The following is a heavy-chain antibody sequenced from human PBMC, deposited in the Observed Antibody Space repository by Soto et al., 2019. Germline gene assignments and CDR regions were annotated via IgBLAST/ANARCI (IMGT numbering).Heavy chain of an antibody. D-gene: IGHD3-3*01. CDR3: ASPARNYDFWSGYSFDI. CDR1: GYTFTGYY. CDR2: INPNSGNT. Sequence: ASVKVSCKASGYTFTGYYIHWVRQAPGQGLEWMGWINPNSGNTGYAQKFQGRVTMTRNTSISTAYMELSSLRSEDTAVYYCASPARNYDFWSGYSFDIWGQGTMVTVSS. V-gene: IGHV1-8*02. J-gene: IGHJ3*02.